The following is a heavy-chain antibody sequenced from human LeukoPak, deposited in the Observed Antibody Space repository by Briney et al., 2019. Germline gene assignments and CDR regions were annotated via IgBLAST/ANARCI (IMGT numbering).Heavy chain of an antibody. CDR2: VYYSGRT. V-gene: IGHV4-39*07. J-gene: IGHJ4*02. Sequence: SETLSLTCTVSGGSISSRSFCWDWIRQPPGKGLEWLGSVYYSGRTYYNPSLESRVTISLDMSKNQFSLKLTSVTAADTAVYYCARRGAAAGSTLDYWGQGTLVFVSS. CDR3: ARRGAAAGSTLDY. D-gene: IGHD6-13*01. CDR1: GGSISSRSFC.